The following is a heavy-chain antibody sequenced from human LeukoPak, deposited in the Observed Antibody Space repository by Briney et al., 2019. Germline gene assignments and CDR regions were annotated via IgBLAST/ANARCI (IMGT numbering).Heavy chain of an antibody. CDR2: ISSSSSYI. D-gene: IGHD3-10*01. J-gene: IGHJ3*02. V-gene: IGHV3-21*04. CDR3: ARPSITMVRGVISAFDI. CDR1: GFTFSSYS. Sequence: GGSLRLSCAASGFTFSSYSMNWVRQAPGKGLEWVSSISSSSSYIYYADSVKGRFTISRDNAKNSLYLLMNSLRAEDTAVYYCARPSITMVRGVISAFDIWGQGTMVTVSS.